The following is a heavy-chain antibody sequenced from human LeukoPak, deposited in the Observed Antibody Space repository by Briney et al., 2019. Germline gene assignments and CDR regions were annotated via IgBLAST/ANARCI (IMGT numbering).Heavy chain of an antibody. CDR3: ARRQQLARWYFDY. CDR1: GGSFSSYY. V-gene: IGHV4-34*01. J-gene: IGHJ4*02. Sequence: PSETLSLTCAVYGGSFSSYYWSWIRQPPGKGLEWIGEINHSGSTNYNPSLKSRVTISVDTSKNQFSLKLSSVTAADTAVYYCARRQQLARWYFDYWGQGTPVTVSS. D-gene: IGHD6-13*01. CDR2: INHSGST.